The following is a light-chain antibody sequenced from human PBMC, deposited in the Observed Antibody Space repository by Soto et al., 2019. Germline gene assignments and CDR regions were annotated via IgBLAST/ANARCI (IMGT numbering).Light chain of an antibody. Sequence: DIVMTQSPVTLSVSPGERATLSCRASQSVSSAFAWYQQKPGQATRLLIYGASTRATGIPARFSGSGSGTEFTLTISRLQYEDFAVYYCQQYNNWPPLTFGQGTRLEIK. V-gene: IGKV3-15*01. CDR2: GAS. J-gene: IGKJ5*01. CDR3: QQYNNWPPLT. CDR1: QSVSSA.